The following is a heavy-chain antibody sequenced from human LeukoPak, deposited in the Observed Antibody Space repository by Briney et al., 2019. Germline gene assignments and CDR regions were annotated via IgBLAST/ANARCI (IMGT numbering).Heavy chain of an antibody. CDR1: GGSISSYY. J-gene: IGHJ5*02. Sequence: PSETLSLTCTVSGGSISSYYWSWIRQPPGKGLEWIGYIYYSGSTNYNPSLKSRVTISVDTSKNQFSLKLSSVTAADTAVYYCARDFGLGHCSSTSCSFDPWGQGTLVTVSS. D-gene: IGHD2-2*03. CDR2: IYYSGST. CDR3: ARDFGLGHCSSTSCSFDP. V-gene: IGHV4-59*12.